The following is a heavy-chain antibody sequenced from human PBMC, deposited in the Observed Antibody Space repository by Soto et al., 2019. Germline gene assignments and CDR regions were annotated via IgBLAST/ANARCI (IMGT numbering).Heavy chain of an antibody. J-gene: IGHJ6*03. V-gene: IGHV4-59*01. CDR1: GGSISSYY. Sequence: PSETLSLTCTVSGGSISSYYWSWIRQPPGKGLEWIGYIYYSGSTNYNPSLKSRVTISVDTSKNQFSLKLSSVTAADTAVYYCGRVLVEYRVAQPHSYYMDVGGKGTTVTVSS. CDR2: IYYSGST. CDR3: GRVLVEYRVAQPHSYYMDV. D-gene: IGHD2-15*01.